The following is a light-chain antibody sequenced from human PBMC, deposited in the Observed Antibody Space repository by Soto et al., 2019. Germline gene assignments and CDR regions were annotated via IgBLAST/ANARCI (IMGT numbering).Light chain of an antibody. J-gene: IGKJ1*01. CDR1: QSVSSS. Sequence: EIVLTQSPGTLSLSPGEGATLSCRASQSVSSSLAWYQQKRGQAPRLLIHGASSRATGIPDRFSGSGSGTDFTLTIRRLEPEDFAVYYCQQYGGSPRTFGQGTKVEVK. CDR3: QQYGGSPRT. V-gene: IGKV3-20*01. CDR2: GAS.